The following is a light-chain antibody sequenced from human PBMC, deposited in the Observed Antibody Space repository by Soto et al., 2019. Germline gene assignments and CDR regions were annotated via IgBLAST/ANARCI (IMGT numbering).Light chain of an antibody. V-gene: IGKV3-20*01. CDR3: QQYGSSPIT. Sequence: EIVLTQSPGTLSLSPGARATLSCRASQSVNSRYLAWYQQKPGQSPRLLISGASSRATDIPDRFSGSGSGTDFTLTISRLEPEDCAVYYCQQYGSSPITFGRGTRVEIK. CDR1: QSVNSRY. J-gene: IGKJ5*01. CDR2: GAS.